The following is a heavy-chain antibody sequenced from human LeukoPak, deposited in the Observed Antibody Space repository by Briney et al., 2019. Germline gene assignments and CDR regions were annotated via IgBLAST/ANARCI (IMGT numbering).Heavy chain of an antibody. Sequence: SETLSLTCSVSSGSMTDSCWSWFRQAPGKGFEWLGFIYPSGRIEYSPSLRSRVSFSVATSRMEATVRLRSVTASDTAVYYCTREGCDRSGYFLDFWGQGILVTVSS. CDR1: SGSMTDSC. D-gene: IGHD3-22*01. CDR3: TREGCDRSGYFLDF. CDR2: IYPSGRI. V-gene: IGHV4-59*12. J-gene: IGHJ4*02.